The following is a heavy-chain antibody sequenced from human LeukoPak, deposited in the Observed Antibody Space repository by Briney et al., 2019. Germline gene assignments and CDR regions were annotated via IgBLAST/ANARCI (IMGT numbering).Heavy chain of an antibody. Sequence: GDSLRLSCAASGFTLTNAWMNWVRQAPGKGREWVGRIKSKTDGGIADYAAPVKGRFTISRDDSKNHLYLQINSLMIEDTALYCCAKAVKWEIPDFDCWGPGTLVPVSS. V-gene: IGHV3-15*01. CDR2: IKSKTDGGIA. J-gene: IGHJ4*02. CDR3: AKAVKWEIPDFDC. CDR1: GFTLTNAW. D-gene: IGHD1-26*01.